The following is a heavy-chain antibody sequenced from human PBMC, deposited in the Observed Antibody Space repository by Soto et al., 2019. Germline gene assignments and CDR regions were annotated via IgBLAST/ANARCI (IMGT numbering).Heavy chain of an antibody. J-gene: IGHJ6*03. V-gene: IGHV3-23*01. Sequence: GGSLRLSCAASGFTFSSYAMSWVRQAPGKGLEWVSAISGSGGSTYYADSVKGRFTISRDNSKNTLYLQMNSLRAEDTAVYYCAKATGDSSSWYAIYYYYYMDVWGKGTTVTVSS. CDR1: GFTFSSYA. D-gene: IGHD6-13*01. CDR3: AKATGDSSSWYAIYYYYYMDV. CDR2: ISGSGGST.